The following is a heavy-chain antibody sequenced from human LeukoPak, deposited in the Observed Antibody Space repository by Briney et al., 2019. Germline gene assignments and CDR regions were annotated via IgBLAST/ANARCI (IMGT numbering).Heavy chain of an antibody. D-gene: IGHD4-17*01. CDR2: IKQDGSEK. V-gene: IGHV3-7*03. Sequence: GGSLRLSCAVSGFTFSNYWMTWVRQTPGKGLEWVASIKQDGSEKYYVDSVKGRFTISRDNAKNSLYLQMMSLRAEDTAVYYCARDPNGDYIGAFDMWGPGTMVTVSS. CDR1: GFTFSNYW. J-gene: IGHJ3*02. CDR3: ARDPNGDYIGAFDM.